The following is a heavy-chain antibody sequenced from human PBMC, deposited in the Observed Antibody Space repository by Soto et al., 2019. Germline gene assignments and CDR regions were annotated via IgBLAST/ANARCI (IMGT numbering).Heavy chain of an antibody. CDR1: GGSFSGYY. CDR3: AREIMPLSNDWYFDL. V-gene: IGHV4-34*01. CDR2: INHSGST. J-gene: IGHJ2*01. D-gene: IGHD2-2*01. Sequence: SETLSLTCAVYGGSFSGYYWSWIRQPPGKGLEWIGEINHSGSTNYNPSLKSRVTISVDTSKNQFSLKLSSVTAADTAVYYCAREIMPLSNDWYFDLWGRGTLVTVSS.